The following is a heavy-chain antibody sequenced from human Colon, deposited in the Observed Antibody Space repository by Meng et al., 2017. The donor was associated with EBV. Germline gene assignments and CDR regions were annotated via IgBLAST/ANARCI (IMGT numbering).Heavy chain of an antibody. CDR2: INPNSGGT. Sequence: AEGEKPGASVKVSCKASGSTFTVYYLHWVRQAPEQGLEWMGWINPNSGGTNYAQKFQGRVTMTRDKSISTDYMEMSRPRSDDTAIYYCAKVRDISSDSSSYNDYWGQGTLVTVSS. CDR1: GSTFTVYY. J-gene: IGHJ4*02. V-gene: IGHV1-2*02. D-gene: IGHD3-22*01. CDR3: AKVRDISSDSSSYNDY.